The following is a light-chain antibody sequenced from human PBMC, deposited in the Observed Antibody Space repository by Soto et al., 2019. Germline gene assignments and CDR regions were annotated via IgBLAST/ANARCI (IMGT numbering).Light chain of an antibody. J-gene: IGKJ4*01. Sequence: DIQMTQSPSTLSASVGDRVTIPCRASQSIADWLAWYQQKPGKAPKLLIYKASTLESGVPSRFSGSGSGTEFTLTISSLQPDDFATYYCQQLSRYPLTFGGGTKVDIK. CDR2: KAS. V-gene: IGKV1-5*03. CDR1: QSIADW. CDR3: QQLSRYPLT.